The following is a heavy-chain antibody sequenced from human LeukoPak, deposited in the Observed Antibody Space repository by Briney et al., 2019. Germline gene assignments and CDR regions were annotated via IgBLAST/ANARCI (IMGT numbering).Heavy chain of an antibody. V-gene: IGHV3-48*01. CDR1: GFTSSSYS. J-gene: IGHJ4*02. CDR3: ARGDSGSYLVL. CDR2: ISSNGYTI. Sequence: GGSLRLSCAASGFTSSSYSMNWVRQAPEKGLEWVSYISSNGYTIYYADSVKGRFTISRDNAKNSLYLQMNSLRAEDTAVYYCARGDSGSYLVLWGQGTLVTVSS. D-gene: IGHD1-26*01.